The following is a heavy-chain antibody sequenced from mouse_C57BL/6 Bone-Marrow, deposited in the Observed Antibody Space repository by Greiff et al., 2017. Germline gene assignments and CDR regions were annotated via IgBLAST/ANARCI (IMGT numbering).Heavy chain of an antibody. Sequence: VQLKQSGPVLVKPGASVKMSCKASGYTFTDYYMNWVKQIHGKSLEWIGVINPYNGGTSYNQKFKGKATLTVDKSSSTAYMELNSLTSEDSAVYYCARSHYSNYGAWFAYWGQGTLVTVSA. CDR2: INPYNGGT. V-gene: IGHV1-19*01. D-gene: IGHD2-5*01. CDR3: ARSHYSNYGAWFAY. J-gene: IGHJ3*01. CDR1: GYTFTDYY.